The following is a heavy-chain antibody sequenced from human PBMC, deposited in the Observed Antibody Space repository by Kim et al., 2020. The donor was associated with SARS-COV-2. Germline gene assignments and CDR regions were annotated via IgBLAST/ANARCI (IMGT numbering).Heavy chain of an antibody. CDR3: ANYRRISGHYDLDY. CDR1: GVSISNHY. V-gene: IGHV4-59*08. Sequence: SETLSLTCSVSGVSISNHYWTWIRQPPGRGLEWIGYIHSGGGTNYNPSLRSRVTMSLHTSKSQFSLKLTSLTAADTAVYYCANYRRISGHYDLDYWGRGTLVTVSS. D-gene: IGHD3-22*01. J-gene: IGHJ4*02. CDR2: IHSGGGT.